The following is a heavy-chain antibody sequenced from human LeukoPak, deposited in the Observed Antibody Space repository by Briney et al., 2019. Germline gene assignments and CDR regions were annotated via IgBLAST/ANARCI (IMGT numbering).Heavy chain of an antibody. V-gene: IGHV3-30*18. CDR3: AKDLLPTKQRYGMDV. CDR1: GFTISSYG. J-gene: IGHJ6*02. Sequence: GRSLRLSCAASGFTISSYGMHWVRQAPGKGLEWVAVISYDGSNKYYADSVKGRFTISRDNSKNTLYLQMNSLRAEDTAVYYCAKDLLPTKQRYGMDVWGQGTTVTVSS. CDR2: ISYDGSNK. D-gene: IGHD1/OR15-1a*01.